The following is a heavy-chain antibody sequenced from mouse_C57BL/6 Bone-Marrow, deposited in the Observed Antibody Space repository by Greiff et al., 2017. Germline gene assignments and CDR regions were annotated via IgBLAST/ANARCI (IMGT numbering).Heavy chain of an antibody. Sequence: VQLQQSGAELVRPGASVKLSCTASGFNIKDDYMHWVKQRPEQGLEWIGWIDPENGDTEYASKFQGKATITADTSSNTAYLQLSSLTSEDTAVYYCTTGPYDVYSVPPTDFDYWGQGTTLTVSS. CDR2: IDPENGDT. D-gene: IGHD2-3*01. J-gene: IGHJ2*01. CDR3: TTGPYDVYSVPPTDFDY. CDR1: GFNIKDDY. V-gene: IGHV14-4*01.